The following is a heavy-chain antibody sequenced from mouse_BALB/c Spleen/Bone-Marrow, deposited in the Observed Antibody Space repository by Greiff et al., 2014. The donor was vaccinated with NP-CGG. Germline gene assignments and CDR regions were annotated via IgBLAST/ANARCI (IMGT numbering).Heavy chain of an antibody. J-gene: IGHJ3*01. D-gene: IGHD3-3*01. CDR2: ISDGGSYT. CDR1: GFTFSDYY. Sequence: VHVKQSGGGLVKPGGSLKLSCAASGFTFSDYYMYWVRQTPEKRLEWVATISDGGSYTYYPDSVKGRFTISRDNAKNNLYLQMSSLKSEDTAMYYCGRAWFAYWGQGTLVTVSA. V-gene: IGHV5-4*02. CDR3: GRAWFAY.